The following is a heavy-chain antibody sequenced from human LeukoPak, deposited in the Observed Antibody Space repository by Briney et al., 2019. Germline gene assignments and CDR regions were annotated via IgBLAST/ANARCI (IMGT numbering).Heavy chain of an antibody. V-gene: IGHV3-48*01. CDR3: AREWPDSSSWSSFDF. D-gene: IGHD6-13*01. Sequence: GGSLRLSCAASGFTFSSSGMTWVRQAPGKGLEWMGYISLSSGVIYYADSVKGRFSISRDNAKNSLYLQMNSLRAEDTATYYCAREWPDSSSWSSFDFWGQGTLVTVSS. J-gene: IGHJ4*02. CDR2: ISLSSGVI. CDR1: GFTFSSSG.